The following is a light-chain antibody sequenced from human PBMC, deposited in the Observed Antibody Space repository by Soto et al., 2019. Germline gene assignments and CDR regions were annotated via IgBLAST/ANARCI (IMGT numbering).Light chain of an antibody. CDR3: QQYDTSPPKLT. V-gene: IGKV3-20*01. J-gene: IGKJ4*01. CDR2: GAS. CDR1: QSVSSTY. Sequence: EIVLTQSPGTLSLSPGERATLSCRASQSVSSTYLAWYQQKPGQSPRLLIYGASSTAAGIPDRFSGSGFGTDFTLTISRLEPEDSAVYYWQQYDTSPPKLTFGGGTKVEIK.